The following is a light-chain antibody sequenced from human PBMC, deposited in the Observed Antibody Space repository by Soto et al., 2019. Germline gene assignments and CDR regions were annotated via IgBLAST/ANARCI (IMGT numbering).Light chain of an antibody. Sequence: EIVLTQSPATLSLSPGERATLSCRASQSVNSYLAWYQQRPGQAPRLLIYDASNSATGIPARFSGSGSGTEFTLTISILEPEDFAVYYCQHRSNLLWTFGQGTKVDIK. CDR2: DAS. V-gene: IGKV3-11*01. CDR3: QHRSNLLWT. CDR1: QSVNSY. J-gene: IGKJ1*01.